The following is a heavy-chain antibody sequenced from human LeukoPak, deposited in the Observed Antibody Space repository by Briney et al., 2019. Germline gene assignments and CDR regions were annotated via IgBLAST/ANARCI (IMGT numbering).Heavy chain of an antibody. CDR3: AKDSPVATR. V-gene: IGHV3-23*01. CDR1: GFIFSSYG. CDR2: LSGSGGST. J-gene: IGHJ4*02. Sequence: GGSLRLSCAASGFIFSSYGMSWVRQAPGKGLEWVSGLSGSGGSTYYADSVKGRFTISRDDSKNALYLQMNSLRAEDTAVYYCAKDSPVATRWGQGTLVTVSS. D-gene: IGHD1-26*01.